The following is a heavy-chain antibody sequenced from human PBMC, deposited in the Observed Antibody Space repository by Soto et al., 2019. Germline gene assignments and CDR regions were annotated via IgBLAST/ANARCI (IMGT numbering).Heavy chain of an antibody. D-gene: IGHD5-18*01. V-gene: IGHV3-30*18. CDR1: GFTFSSYG. CDR2: ISYDGSNK. Sequence: GGSLRLSCAASGFTFSSYGMHWVRQAPGKGLEWVAVISYDGSNKYYADSVKGRFTISRDNSKNTLYLQMNSLRAEDTAVYYCAKDQVDTAMVFDYWGQGTLVTVSS. CDR3: AKDQVDTAMVFDY. J-gene: IGHJ4*02.